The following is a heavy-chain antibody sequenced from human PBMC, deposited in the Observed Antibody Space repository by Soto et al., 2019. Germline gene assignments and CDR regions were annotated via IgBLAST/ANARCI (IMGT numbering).Heavy chain of an antibody. Sequence: GGSLRLSCAASGFTFRSYDMHWVRQVTGKGLEWVSGIHTDGDTYYPGSVKGRLTISRDNAKNSLFLQMNSLRAGDTAVYYCARDRDGTNRNWHFDLWGRGTLVPVSS. CDR2: IHTDGDT. J-gene: IGHJ2*01. V-gene: IGHV3-13*01. CDR3: ARDRDGTNRNWHFDL. CDR1: GFTFRSYD.